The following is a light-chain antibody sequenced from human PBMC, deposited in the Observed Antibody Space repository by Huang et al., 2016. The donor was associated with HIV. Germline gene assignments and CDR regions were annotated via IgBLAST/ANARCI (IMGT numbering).Light chain of an antibody. J-gene: IGKJ2*03. CDR1: QTINNY. CDR2: GAS. CDR3: QQSFSAPKYS. Sequence: DIQMTQSPSSLSASVGDRVTITCRASQTINNYLNWYQQKPGKAPKLLICGASSLQSGVPSRFSGSGFETEFTLTIHSLQPEDFATYVCQQSFSAPKYSFGQGTKVEIK. V-gene: IGKV1-39*01.